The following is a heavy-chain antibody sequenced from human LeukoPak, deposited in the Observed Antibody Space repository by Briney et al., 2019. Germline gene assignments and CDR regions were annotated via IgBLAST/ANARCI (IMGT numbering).Heavy chain of an antibody. CDR1: GFTFEDYA. V-gene: IGHV3-9*03. CDR2: ISWNSRSI. Sequence: GGSLRLSCAASGFTFEDYAMHWVRQAPGKGLEWVSGISWNSRSIGYADSVKGRFTISRDNAKNSLYLQMNSLRAEDMALYYCAKDMSGTSHVAGFDYWGQGTLVTVSS. D-gene: IGHD6-19*01. J-gene: IGHJ4*02. CDR3: AKDMSGTSHVAGFDY.